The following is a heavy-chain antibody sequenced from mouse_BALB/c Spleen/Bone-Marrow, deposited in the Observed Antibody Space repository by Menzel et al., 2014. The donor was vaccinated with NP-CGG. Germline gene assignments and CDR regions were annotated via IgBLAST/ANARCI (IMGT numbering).Heavy chain of an antibody. CDR1: GYTFSSYW. Sequence: VKLVESGAELMKPGASVKISCKATGYTFSSYWIEWVKQRPGHGLEWIGEILPGSGTTNYNENFKGKATFTADTSSNTAYMQLGSLTSEGSAVYYCRRDYRCDGAMDYWGQGTSVTVSS. CDR3: RRDYRCDGAMDY. V-gene: IGHV1-9*01. CDR2: ILPGSGTT. J-gene: IGHJ4*01. D-gene: IGHD2-14*01.